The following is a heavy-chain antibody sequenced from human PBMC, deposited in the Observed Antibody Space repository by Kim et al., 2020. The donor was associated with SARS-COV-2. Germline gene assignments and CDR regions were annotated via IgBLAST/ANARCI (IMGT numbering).Heavy chain of an antibody. CDR2: MNPNSGNT. J-gene: IGHJ6*03. CDR3: ARDLVVPAAIRGYYYYYMDV. Sequence: ASVKVSCKASGYTFTSYDINWVRQATGQGLEWMGWMNPNSGNTGYAQKFQGRVTMTRNTSISTAYMELSSLRSEDTAVYYCARDLVVPAAIRGYYYYYMDVWGKGTTVTVSS. CDR1: GYTFTSYD. V-gene: IGHV1-8*01. D-gene: IGHD2-2*02.